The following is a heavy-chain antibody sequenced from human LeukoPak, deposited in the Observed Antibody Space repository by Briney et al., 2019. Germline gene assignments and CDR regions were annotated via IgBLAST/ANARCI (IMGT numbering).Heavy chain of an antibody. D-gene: IGHD5-24*01. CDR1: GYTFTGYY. CDR3: AREGYTTRGFWFDP. J-gene: IGHJ5*02. V-gene: IGHV1-2*02. CDR2: INPNSGGT. Sequence: ASVKVSCKASGYTFTGYYMHWVRQAPGQGLEWMGWINPNSGGTNHAQKFQGRVTMTRDTSISTAYMELSRLRSDDTAVYYCAREGYTTRGFWFDPWGQGTLVTVSS.